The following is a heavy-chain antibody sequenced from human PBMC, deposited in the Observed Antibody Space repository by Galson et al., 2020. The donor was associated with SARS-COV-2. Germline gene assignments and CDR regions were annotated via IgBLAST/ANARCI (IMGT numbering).Heavy chain of an antibody. Sequence: GGSLRLSCAASGFTFSSYAMGWVRQAPGKGLEWVSVISGRGGTTYYADSVKGRFTISRDNSKNTLYLQMNSLRAEDTAVYYCAKDVPHDCGGDCYSLGAFHIWGQGTMVTVSS. D-gene: IGHD2-21*01. V-gene: IGHV3-23*01. CDR2: ISGRGGTT. CDR3: AKDVPHDCGGDCYSLGAFHI. CDR1: GFTFSSYA. J-gene: IGHJ3*02.